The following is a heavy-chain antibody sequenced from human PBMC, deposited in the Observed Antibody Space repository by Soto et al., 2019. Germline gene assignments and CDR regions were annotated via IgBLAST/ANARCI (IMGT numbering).Heavy chain of an antibody. CDR3: ARVQLGYSPFDY. V-gene: IGHV3-30-3*01. D-gene: IGHD1-1*01. CDR2: ISYDGSNK. J-gene: IGHJ4*02. CDR1: GFTFSSYA. Sequence: GGSLRLSCAASGFTFSSYAMHWVRQAPGKGLEWVAVISYDGSNKYYADSVKGRFTISRDNSKNTLYLQMNSLRAEDTAVYYCARVQLGYSPFDYWGQGTLVTVSS.